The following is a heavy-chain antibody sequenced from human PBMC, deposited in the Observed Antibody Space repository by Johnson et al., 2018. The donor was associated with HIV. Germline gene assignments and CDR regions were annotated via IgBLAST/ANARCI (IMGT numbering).Heavy chain of an antibody. Sequence: VQLVESGGGLVQPGGSLRLSCAASGFTVSSNYMSWVRQAPGKGLEWVSVLSSGGDTYYTDSVNGRFTISRDNSKNTLYLQMNSLRAEDTAVYYCAKDSPGEGDAFDIWGQGTMVTVSS. D-gene: IGHD3-10*01. CDR3: AKDSPGEGDAFDI. J-gene: IGHJ3*02. CDR2: LSSGGDT. V-gene: IGHV3-66*01. CDR1: GFTVSSNY.